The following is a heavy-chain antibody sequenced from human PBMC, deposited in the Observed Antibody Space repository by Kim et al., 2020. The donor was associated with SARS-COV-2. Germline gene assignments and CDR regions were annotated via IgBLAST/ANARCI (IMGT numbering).Heavy chain of an antibody. Sequence: GGSLRLSCVASGFSFRNFIMHWVRQAPGKGLEWVSAISIDGNTDYYADSVMGRFTISRDNVNSTLYLQVNSLRSDDTAVYYCARGPSNSWFGHLDHWGQGSQVTVSS. J-gene: IGHJ4*02. V-gene: IGHV3-30*14. CDR2: ISIDGNTD. CDR3: ARGPSNSWFGHLDH. CDR1: GFSFRNFI. D-gene: IGHD6-13*01.